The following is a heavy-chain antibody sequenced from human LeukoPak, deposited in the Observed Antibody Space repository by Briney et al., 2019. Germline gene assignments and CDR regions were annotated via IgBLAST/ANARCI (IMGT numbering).Heavy chain of an antibody. Sequence: ASVKVSCKASGCTFSSYAISWVRQAPGQGLEWMGGIIPIFGTANYAQKFQGRVTITTDESTSTAYMELSSLRSEDTAVYYCASILDSSGYLVYWRQGTLVTVSS. V-gene: IGHV1-69*05. CDR2: IIPIFGTA. D-gene: IGHD3-22*01. CDR3: ASILDSSGYLVY. CDR1: GCTFSSYA. J-gene: IGHJ4*02.